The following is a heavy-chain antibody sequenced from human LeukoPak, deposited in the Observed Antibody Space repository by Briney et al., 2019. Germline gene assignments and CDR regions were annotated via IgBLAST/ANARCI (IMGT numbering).Heavy chain of an antibody. D-gene: IGHD5-12*01. V-gene: IGHV3-21*01. CDR2: ISSSSSNI. CDR1: GFTLSSYT. CDR3: RTSTGGF. Sequence: PGGSLRLSCAASGFTLSSYTMNWVRQAPGKGLEWISSISSSSSNIFYADSVKGRFTISRDNSKNTLYLQMNSLRTEDTAVYYVRTSTGGFWGQGTLVTVSS. J-gene: IGHJ4*02.